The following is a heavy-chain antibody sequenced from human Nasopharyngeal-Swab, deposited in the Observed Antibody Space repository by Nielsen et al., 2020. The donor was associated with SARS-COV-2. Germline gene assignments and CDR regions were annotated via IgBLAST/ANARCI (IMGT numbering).Heavy chain of an antibody. V-gene: IGHV3-23*01. CDR2: IGEWGSGT. D-gene: IGHD2-21*02. J-gene: IGHJ4*02. CDR1: GFTFNAHA. CDR3: TRRMTAWGFFDY. Sequence: GGSLRLSCVASGFTFNAHAMNWVRQAPGEGLEWVSTIGEWGSGTYYPDSVKGRFTISRDNSKNTLFLQLNSLRPEDTAVYYCTRRMTAWGFFDYWGQGALVTVSS.